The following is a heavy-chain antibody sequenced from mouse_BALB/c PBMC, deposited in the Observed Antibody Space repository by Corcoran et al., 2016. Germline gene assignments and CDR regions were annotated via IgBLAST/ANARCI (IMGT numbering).Heavy chain of an antibody. D-gene: IGHD2-1*01. CDR3: ARSNYGNFAY. CDR1: GYTFSSYW. J-gene: IGHJ3*01. V-gene: IGHV1-9*01. CDR2: ILPGSGST. Sequence: QVQLQQSGAELMKPGAPVKISCKATGYTFSSYWIEWVKQRPGHGLEWIGEILPGSGSTNYNEEFKGKATFTADSSPNTAYMQLSSLTSEDSAVYYCARSNYGNFAYWGQGTLVTVSA.